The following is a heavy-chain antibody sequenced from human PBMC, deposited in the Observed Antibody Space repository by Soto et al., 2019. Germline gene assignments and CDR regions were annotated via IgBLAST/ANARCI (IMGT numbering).Heavy chain of an antibody. Sequence: QITLKESGPTLVKPIQTLTLTCTISGFSLSTSGVGVGWIRQPPGKALDWLALIYWDGDKRYSPSLKSRLTIPKDTSKNQVVLTMTNMDPVDTATYYCVRLLWFGELTWGQGTLVTVSS. CDR3: VRLLWFGELT. V-gene: IGHV2-5*02. CDR1: GFSLSTSGVG. D-gene: IGHD3-10*01. J-gene: IGHJ4*02. CDR2: IYWDGDK.